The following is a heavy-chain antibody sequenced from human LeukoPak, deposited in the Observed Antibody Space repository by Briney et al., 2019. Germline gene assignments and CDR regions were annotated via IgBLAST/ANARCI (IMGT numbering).Heavy chain of an antibody. CDR1: GGSISSYD. CDR3: AREPPGSITIFGVVIAPYYFDY. V-gene: IGHV4-4*07. J-gene: IGHJ4*02. D-gene: IGHD3-3*01. CDR2: IYTSGST. Sequence: SETLSLTCTVSGGSISSYDWSWIRQPAGKGLEWIGSIYTSGSTNYNPSLKSRVTMSVDTSKNQFSLKLSSVTAADTAVYYCAREPPGSITIFGVVIAPYYFDYWGQGTLVTVSS.